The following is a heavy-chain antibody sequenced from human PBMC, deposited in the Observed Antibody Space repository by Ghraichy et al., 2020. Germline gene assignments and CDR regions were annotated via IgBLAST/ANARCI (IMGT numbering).Heavy chain of an antibody. CDR2: ISSSSSYI. CDR3: ARETLYCTNGVCYPDY. V-gene: IGHV3-21*01. CDR1: GFTFSSYS. Sequence: GVLNISCAASGFTFSSYSMNWVRQAPGKGLEWVSSISSSSSYIYYADSVKGRFTISRDNAKNSLYLQMNSLRAEDTAVYYCARETLYCTNGVCYPDYWGQGTLVTVSS. J-gene: IGHJ4*02. D-gene: IGHD2-8*01.